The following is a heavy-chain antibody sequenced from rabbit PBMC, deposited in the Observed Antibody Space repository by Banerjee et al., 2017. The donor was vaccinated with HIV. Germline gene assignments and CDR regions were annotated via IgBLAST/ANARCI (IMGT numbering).Heavy chain of an antibody. CDR3: ARDLAGVIGWNFNL. J-gene: IGHJ4*01. D-gene: IGHD4-1*01. CDR1: GFDFSRYY. Sequence: QLKESGGGLFKPGGSLKLSCKASGFDFSRYYMSWVRQAPGKGLEWIGYISSGGTTYYASWVNDRFTISRENAQNTLVLQLNSLTAADTATYFCARDLAGVIGWNFNLWGPGTLVTVS. CDR2: ISSGGTT. V-gene: IGHV1S7*01.